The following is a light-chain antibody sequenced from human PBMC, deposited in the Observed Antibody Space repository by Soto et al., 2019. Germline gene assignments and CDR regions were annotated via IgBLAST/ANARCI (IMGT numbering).Light chain of an antibody. V-gene: IGLV2-14*03. CDR2: DVS. CDR1: SSDVGGYNY. Sequence: QSVLTQPASVSGSPGQSITISCTGTSSDVGGYNYVSWYQHHPGKAPKLMIYDVSNRPSGVSNRFSGSKSGNTASLTISGLQAEDEADYYCSSHTSSNTLIFGGGTKLTVL. CDR3: SSHTSSNTLI. J-gene: IGLJ2*01.